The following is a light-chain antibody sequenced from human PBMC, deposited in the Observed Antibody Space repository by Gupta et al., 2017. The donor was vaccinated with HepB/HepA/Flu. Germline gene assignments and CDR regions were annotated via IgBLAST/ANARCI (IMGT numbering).Light chain of an antibody. CDR3: QQANSFPFT. CDR2: AAS. CDR1: QSISTW. J-gene: IGKJ3*01. Sequence: DIQMTQSPSSVSASVGDRVTITCRASQSISTWLAWYQQEPGKAPKLLISAASNLQSGVPSRFSGSGSGTDFTLTISSLQPEDSATYYCQQANSFPFTFGHGTKVDIK. V-gene: IGKV1-12*01.